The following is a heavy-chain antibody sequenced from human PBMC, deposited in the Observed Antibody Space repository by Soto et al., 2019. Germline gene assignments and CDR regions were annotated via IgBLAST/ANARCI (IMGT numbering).Heavy chain of an antibody. Sequence: SETLSLTCTVSAGSISSYYWSWIRQPAGKGLEWIGRIYTSGSTNYNPSLKSRVTMSVDTSKNQFSLKLSSVTAADTAVYYCVRVYKCRRCELFRHFDYWGQGTLVTVGS. D-gene: IGHD2-21*01. J-gene: IGHJ4*02. CDR1: AGSISSYY. V-gene: IGHV4-4*07. CDR3: VRVYKCRRCELFRHFDY. CDR2: IYTSGST.